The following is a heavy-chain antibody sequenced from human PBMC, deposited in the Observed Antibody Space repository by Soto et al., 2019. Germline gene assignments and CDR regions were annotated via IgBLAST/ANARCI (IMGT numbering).Heavy chain of an antibody. CDR2: IIPILDIP. D-gene: IGHD2-15*01. Sequence: QVQLVQSGAEVKKPGSSVKVSCKASGGTFSRYTFTWVRQAPGQGLEWMGRIIPILDIPNYAQNFQGRVTIIAAKATSPVYMELSSLTSDETAGYYCACHFTGGLVLGTSPPWGDNDGWDVWGQGTTVTVSS. J-gene: IGHJ6*02. V-gene: IGHV1-69*02. CDR3: ACHFTGGLVLGTSPPWGDNDGWDV. CDR1: GGTFSRYT.